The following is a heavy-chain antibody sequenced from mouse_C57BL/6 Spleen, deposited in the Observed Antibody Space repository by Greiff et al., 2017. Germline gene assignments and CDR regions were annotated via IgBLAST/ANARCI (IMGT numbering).Heavy chain of an antibody. J-gene: IGHJ4*01. D-gene: IGHD1-1*01. CDR2: IYPGNSDT. V-gene: IGHV1-5*01. CDR3: TRSDYYGSSYLRYAMDY. CDR1: GYTFTSYW. Sequence: EVQLQQSGTVLARPGASVKMSCKTSGYTFTSYWMHWVKQRPGQGLEWIGAIYPGNSDTSYNQKFKGKAKLTAVTSASTAYMGLSSLTNEDSAVYYCTRSDYYGSSYLRYAMDYWGQGTSVTVSS.